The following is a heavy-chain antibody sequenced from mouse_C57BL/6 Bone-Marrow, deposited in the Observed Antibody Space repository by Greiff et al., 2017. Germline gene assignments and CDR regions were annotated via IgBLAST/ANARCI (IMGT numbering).Heavy chain of an antibody. CDR3: ARRGFITTVVATGENAMDY. Sequence: VQLQQPGAELVMPGASVKLSCKASGYTFTSYWMHWVKQRPGQGLEWIGEIDPSDSYTNYNQKFKGKSTLTVDKSSSTAYMQLSSLTSEDSAVYYCARRGFITTVVATGENAMDYWGQGTSVTVSS. CDR1: GYTFTSYW. J-gene: IGHJ4*01. CDR2: IDPSDSYT. V-gene: IGHV1-69*01. D-gene: IGHD1-1*01.